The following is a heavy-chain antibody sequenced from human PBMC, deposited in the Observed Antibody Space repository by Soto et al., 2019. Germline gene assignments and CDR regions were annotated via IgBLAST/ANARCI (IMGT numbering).Heavy chain of an antibody. CDR2: IFYSVST. CDR3: ASSFLEWPTDY. D-gene: IGHD3-3*02. CDR1: GGSISSYY. Sequence: SETLSLTCTVSGGSISSYYWSWIRQPPGKELEWIGYIFYSVSTNYNPSLKSRVTISVDTSKNQFSLKLSSVTAADTAVYYCASSFLEWPTDYWGQGTLVTVSS. V-gene: IGHV4-59*12. J-gene: IGHJ4*02.